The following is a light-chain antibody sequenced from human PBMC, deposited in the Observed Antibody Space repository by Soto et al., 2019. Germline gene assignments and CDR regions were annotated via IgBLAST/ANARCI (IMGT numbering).Light chain of an antibody. CDR3: SSYGASSTL. Sequence: QSALTQPASVSGSPGQSITISCTGSSSDIGGYNYVSWYQQRSGKAPKLLIYDVTYRPSGISDRFSGSKSGNTASLTISGLQPDDEADYYCSSYGASSTLFGGGTKVTVL. V-gene: IGLV2-14*03. J-gene: IGLJ2*01. CDR2: DVT. CDR1: SSDIGGYNY.